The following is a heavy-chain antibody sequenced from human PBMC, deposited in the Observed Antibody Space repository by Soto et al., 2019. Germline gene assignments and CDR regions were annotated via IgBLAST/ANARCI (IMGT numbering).Heavy chain of an antibody. Sequence: QVQLQESGPGLVKPSQTLSLTCTVSGGSFRRGNYYWSWIRQFPGKGLEWIGYISNSGRTHYNPFLLSRITILVDTSKNQFILELRSVSAADTALYYCARADYATGSYYPDYWGQGTLVTVSS. CDR2: ISNSGRT. CDR3: ARADYATGSYYPDY. J-gene: IGHJ4*02. V-gene: IGHV4-30-4*08. CDR1: GGSFRRGNYY. D-gene: IGHD3-10*01.